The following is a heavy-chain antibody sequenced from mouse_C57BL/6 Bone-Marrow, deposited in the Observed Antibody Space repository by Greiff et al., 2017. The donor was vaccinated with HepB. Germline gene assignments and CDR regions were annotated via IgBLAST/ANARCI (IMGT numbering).Heavy chain of an antibody. CDR1: EYEFPSHD. Sequence: VQLKESGGGLVQPGESLKLSCESNEYEFPSHDMSWVRKTPETRLELVAAINSDGGSTYYPDTMDRRFIISRDNTKKTLYLQMSSLRSEDTALYYCARHVPGTRGFAYWGQGTLVTVSA. V-gene: IGHV5-2*01. J-gene: IGHJ3*01. CDR3: ARHVPGTRGFAY. D-gene: IGHD4-1*01. CDR2: INSDGGST.